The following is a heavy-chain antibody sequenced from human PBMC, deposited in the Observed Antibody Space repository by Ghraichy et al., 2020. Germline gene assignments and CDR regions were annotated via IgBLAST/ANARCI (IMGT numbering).Heavy chain of an antibody. CDR2: INPNSGGT. CDR1: GYTFTGYY. CDR3: ARATIAVAATGY. V-gene: IGHV1-2*02. Sequence: ASVKVSCKASGYTFTGYYMHWVRQAPGQGLEWMGWINPNSGGTNYAQKFQGRVTMTRDTSISTAYMELSRLRSDDTAVYYCARATIAVAATGYWGQGTLVTVSS. J-gene: IGHJ4*02. D-gene: IGHD6-19*01.